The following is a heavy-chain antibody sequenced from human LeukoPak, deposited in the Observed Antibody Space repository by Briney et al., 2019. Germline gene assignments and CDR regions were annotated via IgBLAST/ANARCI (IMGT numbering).Heavy chain of an antibody. D-gene: IGHD5-12*01. Sequence: PSETLSLTCTVSGGSISSGGYYWSWIRQHPGKGLEWIGYIYYSGSTYYNPSLKSRVTISVDTSKNQFSLKLSSVTAADTAVYYCAGRHRDGYNFDYWGQGTLVTVSS. CDR3: AGRHRDGYNFDY. CDR1: GGSISSGGYY. J-gene: IGHJ4*02. CDR2: IYYSGST. V-gene: IGHV4-31*03.